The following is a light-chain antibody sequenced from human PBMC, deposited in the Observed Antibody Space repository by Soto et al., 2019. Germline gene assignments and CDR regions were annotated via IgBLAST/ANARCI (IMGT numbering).Light chain of an antibody. CDR1: QTISSW. J-gene: IGKJ1*01. CDR3: QQYNSYSRT. V-gene: IGKV1-5*03. Sequence: DIQMTQSPSTLSGSVGDRVTLTCRASQTISSWLAWYQQKTGKDPKLLIYKASSLESGVPSRFSGSGFGTEFTLTISRLQPDEFATFDCQQYNSYSRTCGQGTRGDIK. CDR2: KAS.